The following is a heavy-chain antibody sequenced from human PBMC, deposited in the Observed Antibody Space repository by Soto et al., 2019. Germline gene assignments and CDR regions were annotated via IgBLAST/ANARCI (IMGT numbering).Heavy chain of an antibody. V-gene: IGHV1-69*02. J-gene: IGHJ6*03. D-gene: IGHD2-15*01. CDR2: IIPILGIA. CDR3: ARAIGYCSGGSCQENYYYYYYMDV. Sequence: ASVKVSCKASGGTFSSYTISWVRQAPGQGLEWMGRIIPILGIANYAQKFQGRVTITADKSTSTAYMELSSLRSEDTAVYYCARAIGYCSGGSCQENYYYYYYMDVWGKGTTVTVSS. CDR1: GGTFSSYT.